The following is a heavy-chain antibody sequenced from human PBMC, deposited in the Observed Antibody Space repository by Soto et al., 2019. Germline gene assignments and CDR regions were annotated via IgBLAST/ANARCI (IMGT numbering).Heavy chain of an antibody. D-gene: IGHD6-13*01. V-gene: IGHV3-33*01. Sequence: QVQLVESGGGVVQPGRSLRLSCAASGFTFSSYGMHWVRQAPGKGLEWVAVIWYDGSNKYYADSVKGRFTISRDNSKNTLYLQMNSLRAEDTAVYYCARDNSSSWYGQTTRFDPWGQGTLVTVSS. CDR2: IWYDGSNK. CDR3: ARDNSSSWYGQTTRFDP. J-gene: IGHJ5*02. CDR1: GFTFSSYG.